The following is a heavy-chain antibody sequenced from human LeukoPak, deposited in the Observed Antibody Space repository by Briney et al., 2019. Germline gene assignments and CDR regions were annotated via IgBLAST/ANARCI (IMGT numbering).Heavy chain of an antibody. D-gene: IGHD2-15*01. CDR2: ISGSGRGSNA. CDR3: AKSGLNRFDY. CDR1: GFTFSPYA. V-gene: IGHV3-23*01. Sequence: GGSLRLSCAASGFTFSPYAMSWVRQAPGKGLEWVSNISGSGRGSNAYYADSVKGRFTISRDNSKNTLYLQMNSLRAEDTAGYYCAKSGLNRFDYWGQGTLVTVSS. J-gene: IGHJ4*02.